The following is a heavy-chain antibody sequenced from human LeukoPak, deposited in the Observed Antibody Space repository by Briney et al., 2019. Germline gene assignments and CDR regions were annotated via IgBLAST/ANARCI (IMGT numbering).Heavy chain of an antibody. J-gene: IGHJ3*02. CDR2: ISYDGSNK. V-gene: IGHV3-30*18. D-gene: IGHD3-9*01. CDR3: AKDLGVRYFDWPKGAFDI. CDR1: GFTFSGYG. Sequence: GSLRLSCAASGFTFSGYGMHWVRQAPGKGLEWVAVISYDGSNKYYADSVKGRFTISRDNSKNTLYLQMNSLRAEDTAVYYCAKDLGVRYFDWPKGAFDIWGQGTMVTVSS.